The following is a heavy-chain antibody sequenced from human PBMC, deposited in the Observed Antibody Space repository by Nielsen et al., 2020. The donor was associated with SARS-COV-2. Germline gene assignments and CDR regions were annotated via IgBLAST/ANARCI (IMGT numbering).Heavy chain of an antibody. D-gene: IGHD2-2*01. Sequence: ASVKVSCTASGYTFTTYVINWVRQATGQGLEWMGWMNPNSGNTGFAQKFQGRITMARNTSMSAAYMELSDLRSEDTAVYYCARAPAFCSSITCSAGGYYFDYWGQGTLVTVSS. CDR1: GYTFTTYV. V-gene: IGHV1-8*01. J-gene: IGHJ4*02. CDR3: ARAPAFCSSITCSAGGYYFDY. CDR2: MNPNSGNT.